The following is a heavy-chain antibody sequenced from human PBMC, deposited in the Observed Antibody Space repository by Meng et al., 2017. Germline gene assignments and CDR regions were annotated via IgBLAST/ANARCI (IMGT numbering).Heavy chain of an antibody. Sequence: ASVKVSCKASGYTFTSYYMHWVRQAPGQGLEWMGIINPSGGSTSYAQKFQGRVTMTRDTSTSTVYRELSSLRSEDTAVYYCARATDSSGWYVHWFDPWGQGTLVTVSS. D-gene: IGHD6-19*01. CDR1: GYTFTSYY. V-gene: IGHV1-46*01. CDR3: ARATDSSGWYVHWFDP. J-gene: IGHJ5*02. CDR2: INPSGGST.